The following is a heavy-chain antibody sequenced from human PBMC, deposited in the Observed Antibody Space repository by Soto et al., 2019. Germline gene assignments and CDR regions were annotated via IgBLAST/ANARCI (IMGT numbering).Heavy chain of an antibody. V-gene: IGHV3-7*03. CDR2: IKPDGSET. D-gene: IGHD2-21*02. Sequence: GGSRRRSWAASGLTFSCHWMTWGRQTPGEGLQWVAAIKPDGSETFYVDSVKGRFTISRDNARNSLFLQMDSLRAEDTAVYYCTSRPSGMTYHAVFDFWGQGTLVTVSS. CDR3: TSRPSGMTYHAVFDF. J-gene: IGHJ4*02. CDR1: GLTFSCHW.